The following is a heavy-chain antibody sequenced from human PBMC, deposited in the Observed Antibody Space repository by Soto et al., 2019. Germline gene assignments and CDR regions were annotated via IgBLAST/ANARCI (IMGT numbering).Heavy chain of an antibody. V-gene: IGHV4-39*01. CDR3: YGGRNWFDS. CDR2: IYYSGST. D-gene: IGHD3-10*01. Sequence: PSETLSLTCTVSGVYIRSNSYYWGWIRQPPGKGLEWIGSIYYSGSTNYRPSLKSRVTISVDMSRNQFSLELTSVTAADTAVYYCYGGRNWFDSWGQGTLVTVSS. J-gene: IGHJ5*01. CDR1: GVYIRSNSYY.